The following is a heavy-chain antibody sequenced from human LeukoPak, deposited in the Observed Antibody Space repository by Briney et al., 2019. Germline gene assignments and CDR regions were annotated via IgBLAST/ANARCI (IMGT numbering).Heavy chain of an antibody. CDR3: ATTRVGFSYFDY. D-gene: IGHD1-26*01. V-gene: IGHV4-4*07. Sequence: SETLSLTCAVSGGSISSYYWSWIRQPAGKGLEWIGRIYTSGSTNYNPSLKSRVTISVDKSKNQFSLKLSSVTAADTAVYYCATTRVGFSYFDYWGQGTLVTVSS. CDR2: IYTSGST. CDR1: GGSISSYY. J-gene: IGHJ4*02.